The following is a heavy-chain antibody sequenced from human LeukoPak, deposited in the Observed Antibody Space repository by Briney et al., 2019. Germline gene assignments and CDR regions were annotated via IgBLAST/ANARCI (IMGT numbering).Heavy chain of an antibody. D-gene: IGHD2-2*01. V-gene: IGHV1-18*01. CDR2: ISAYNGNT. CDR3: ARNVISSSGPHNWFDP. Sequence: GASVKVSCKASGYTFTSYGISWVRQAPGQGLEWMGWISAYNGNTNYAQKLQGRVTMTTDTSTSTAYMELRSLRSDDTAVYYCARNVISSSGPHNWFDPWGQGTLVTVSS. CDR1: GYTFTSYG. J-gene: IGHJ5*02.